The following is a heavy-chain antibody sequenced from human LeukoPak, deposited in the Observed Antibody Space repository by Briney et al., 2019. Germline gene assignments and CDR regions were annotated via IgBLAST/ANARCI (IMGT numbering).Heavy chain of an antibody. V-gene: IGHV4-39*01. Sequence: PPETLSLTCTVSGGSISSSSYYWGWIRQPPGKGLEWIGSIYYSGSTYYNPSLKSRVTISVDTSKNQFSLKLSSVTAADTAVYYCARHGTRGENFDYWGQGTLVTVSS. J-gene: IGHJ4*02. CDR1: GGSISSSSYY. D-gene: IGHD3-16*01. CDR2: IYYSGST. CDR3: ARHGTRGENFDY.